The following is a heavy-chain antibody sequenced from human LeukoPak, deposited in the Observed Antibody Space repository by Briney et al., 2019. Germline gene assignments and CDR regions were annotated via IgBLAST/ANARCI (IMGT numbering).Heavy chain of an antibody. Sequence: GGSLRLSCGASGFTFSGYSLNWVRQAPGKGLEWFSYISSSSSTIYYADSVKGRFTISRDNAKNSLYLQMNSLRAEDTAVYYCARDIAYYYGSGSPVWGQGTMVTVSS. V-gene: IGHV3-48*04. CDR1: GFTFSGYS. CDR3: ARDIAYYYGSGSPV. D-gene: IGHD3-10*01. J-gene: IGHJ3*01. CDR2: ISSSSSTI.